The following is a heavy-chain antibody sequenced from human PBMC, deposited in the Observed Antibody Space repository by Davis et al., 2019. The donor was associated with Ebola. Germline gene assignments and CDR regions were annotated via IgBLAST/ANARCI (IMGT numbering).Heavy chain of an antibody. CDR1: GGSISSGGYY. CDR3: ARDCSSTSCYAGGDY. CDR2: IYYSGST. D-gene: IGHD2-2*01. Sequence: PSETLSLTCTVSGGSISSGGYYWSWIRQHPGKGLEWIGYIYYSGSTYYNPSLKSRVTISVDTSKNQFSLKLSSVTAADTAVYYCARDCSSTSCYAGGDYWGQGTLVTVSS. V-gene: IGHV4-31*03. J-gene: IGHJ4*02.